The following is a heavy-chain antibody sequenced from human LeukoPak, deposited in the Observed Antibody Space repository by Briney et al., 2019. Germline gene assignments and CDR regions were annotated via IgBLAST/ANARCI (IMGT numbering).Heavy chain of an antibody. D-gene: IGHD4-17*01. V-gene: IGHV1-46*01. CDR3: ARDKGYGDYVSYYYYMDV. CDR1: GYTITNNY. Sequence: ASVKVSCKASGYTITNNYMHWVRQAPGQGLEWMGVINPSGTGTSYAQKFQGRITMTRDTSTSTVYMELSSLRSEDTAVYYCARDKGYGDYVSYYYYMDVWGKGTTVTISS. J-gene: IGHJ6*03. CDR2: INPSGTGT.